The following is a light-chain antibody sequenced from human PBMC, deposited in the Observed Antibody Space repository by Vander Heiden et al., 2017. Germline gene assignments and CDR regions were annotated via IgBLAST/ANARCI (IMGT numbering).Light chain of an antibody. CDR1: QDIRNY. CDR2: AAS. J-gene: IGKJ5*01. CDR3: QQYNSYAIT. Sequence: DIQMTQSPSSLSASVGDRVTITCRASQDIRNYLAWFQQKPGKAPKSLIYAASNLQSGVPSKFSGSGSGTDFTLTISSLQPEDFATYYCQQYNSYAITFGQGTRLDIK. V-gene: IGKV1-16*02.